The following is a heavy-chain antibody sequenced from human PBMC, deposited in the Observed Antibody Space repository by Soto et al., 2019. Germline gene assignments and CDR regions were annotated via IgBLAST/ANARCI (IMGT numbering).Heavy chain of an antibody. D-gene: IGHD2-2*01. CDR1: GYTFTSYG. CDR2: ISAYNGNT. J-gene: IGHJ4*02. Sequence: QVQLVQSGAEVKKPGASVKVSCKASGYTFTSYGISWVRQAPGQGFEWMGWISAYNGNTNYAQKLQGRVTMTTDSPTSTAYMERRSLRSDDTAVYYCARVGTHSIPGGVDYWGQGTLVTVSS. CDR3: ARVGTHSIPGGVDY. V-gene: IGHV1-18*01.